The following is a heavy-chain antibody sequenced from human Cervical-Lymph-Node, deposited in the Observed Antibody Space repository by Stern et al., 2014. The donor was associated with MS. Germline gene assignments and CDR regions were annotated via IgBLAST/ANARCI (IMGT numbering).Heavy chain of an antibody. Sequence: VHLVESGAEVKEPGASVNVSCEASGYTFRSYFIHWVRQAPGQGLEWMGVINPSGGNTRYAQKFQGRVIMTRDTSTSTVYMDLSSLRSEDTAVFYCAREPNYRGSYYRDYYNFYGMDVWGQGTTVTVSS. V-gene: IGHV1-46*01. CDR2: INPSGGNT. CDR1: GYTFRSYF. J-gene: IGHJ6*02. D-gene: IGHD3-10*01. CDR3: AREPNYRGSYYRDYYNFYGMDV.